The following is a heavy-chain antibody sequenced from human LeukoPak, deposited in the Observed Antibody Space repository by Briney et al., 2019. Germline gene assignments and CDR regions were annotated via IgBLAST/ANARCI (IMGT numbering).Heavy chain of an antibody. D-gene: IGHD5-24*01. Sequence: GGSLRLSCAASGFSIGSYTMSWVRQAPGRGLERVATIGDRTDWTYYGDSMKGRVSISRDTSKNTVYMVMNSLTVEDTAIYYCAKDYGYKSYFFDFWGQGTLVTVSS. J-gene: IGHJ4*02. CDR2: IGDRTDWT. V-gene: IGHV3-23*01. CDR1: GFSIGSYT. CDR3: AKDYGYKSYFFDF.